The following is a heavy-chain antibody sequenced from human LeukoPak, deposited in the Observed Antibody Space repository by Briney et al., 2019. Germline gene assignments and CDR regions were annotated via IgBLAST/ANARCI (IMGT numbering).Heavy chain of an antibody. Sequence: GGSLRLPCAASGFTFSSYSMNWVRQAPGKGLEWVSYISSSSSTIYYADSVKGRFTISRGNAKNSLYLQMNSLRAEDTAVDYCAREGHLYSSGWYLDAFDIWGQGTMVTVSS. J-gene: IGHJ3*02. V-gene: IGHV3-48*01. CDR2: ISSSSSTI. CDR3: AREGHLYSSGWYLDAFDI. D-gene: IGHD6-19*01. CDR1: GFTFSSYS.